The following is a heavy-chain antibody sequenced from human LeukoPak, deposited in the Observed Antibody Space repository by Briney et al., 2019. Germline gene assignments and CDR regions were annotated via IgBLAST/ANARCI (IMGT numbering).Heavy chain of an antibody. CDR2: ISAYNGNT. J-gene: IGHJ4*02. V-gene: IGHV1-18*01. Sequence: ASVKVSCMASGYTFTSYGISWVRQAPGQGLEWMGWISAYNGNTNYAQKLQGRVTMTTDTSTSTAYMELRSLRSDDTAVYYCARGRITIFGVVIIPLDYWGQGTLVTVSS. CDR1: GYTFTSYG. CDR3: ARGRITIFGVVIIPLDY. D-gene: IGHD3-3*01.